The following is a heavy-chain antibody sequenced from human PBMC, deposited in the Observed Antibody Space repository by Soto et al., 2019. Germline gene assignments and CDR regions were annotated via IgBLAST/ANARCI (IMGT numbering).Heavy chain of an antibody. J-gene: IGHJ4*02. CDR2: VNARGSGGNT. CDR3: ARGGVGGTRKFDI. CDR1: GFTFGSYG. Sequence: GGSLRLSCAASGFTFGSYGMGWVRQAPGKGLEWVSSVNARGSGGNTYYADSVKGRFTISRDDSKDTLNLQMHSLTAEDTAVYYCARGGVGGTRKFDIWGRGPLVTVSS. D-gene: IGHD1-1*01. V-gene: IGHV3-23*01.